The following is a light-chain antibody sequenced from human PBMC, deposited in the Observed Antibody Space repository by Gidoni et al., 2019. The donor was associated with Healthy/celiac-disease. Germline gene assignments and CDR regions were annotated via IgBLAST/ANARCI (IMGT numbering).Light chain of an antibody. Sequence: DIQMTQSPFSLSASVGDRVTITCQASQDISNYLNWYQQKPGKAPKLLIYDASNLETGVPSSFSGSGSGTDFTFTIRSLQPEDIATYYCQQYDNLPLTFGGGTKVEIK. CDR2: DAS. J-gene: IGKJ4*01. CDR3: QQYDNLPLT. V-gene: IGKV1-33*01. CDR1: QDISNY.